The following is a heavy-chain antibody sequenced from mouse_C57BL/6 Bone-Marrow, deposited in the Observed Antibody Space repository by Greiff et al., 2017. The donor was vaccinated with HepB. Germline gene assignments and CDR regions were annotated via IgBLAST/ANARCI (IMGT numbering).Heavy chain of an antibody. CDR3: SLPGDWYFDV. J-gene: IGHJ1*03. Sequence: EVKLVESGGGLVQPGGSMKLSCVASGFTFSNYWMNWVRQSPEKGLEWVAQIRLKSDNYATHYAESVKGRFTISRDDSKSSVYLQMNNLRAEDTGIYYCSLPGDWYFDVWGTGTTVTVSS. CDR1: GFTFSNYW. CDR2: IRLKSDNYAT. V-gene: IGHV6-3*01. D-gene: IGHD5-5*01.